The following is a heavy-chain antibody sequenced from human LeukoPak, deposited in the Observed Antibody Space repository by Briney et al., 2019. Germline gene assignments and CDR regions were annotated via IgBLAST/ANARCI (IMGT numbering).Heavy chain of an antibody. Sequence: SEVLSLTCAVSGGSIGSYYWSWLRQPPGKGLEWIGSIYYSGSTYYNPSLKSRVTISVDTSKNQFSLKLSSVTAADTAVYYCARRHYYDSSGYDYWGQGTLVTVSS. D-gene: IGHD3-22*01. J-gene: IGHJ4*02. V-gene: IGHV4-39*01. CDR1: GGSIGSYY. CDR3: ARRHYYDSSGYDY. CDR2: IYYSGST.